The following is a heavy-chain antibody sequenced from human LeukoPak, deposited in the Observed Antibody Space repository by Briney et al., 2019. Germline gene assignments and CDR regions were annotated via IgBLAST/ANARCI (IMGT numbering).Heavy chain of an antibody. CDR3: ARSSPVDY. Sequence: SETLSLTCAVYGGSFSGYYWSWIRQPPGKGLEWIGEINHSGSTNYNPSLKGRVTISVDTSKNQFSLKLSSVTAADTAVYYCARSSPVDYWGQGTLVTVSS. V-gene: IGHV4-34*01. CDR1: GGSFSGYY. J-gene: IGHJ4*02. CDR2: INHSGST.